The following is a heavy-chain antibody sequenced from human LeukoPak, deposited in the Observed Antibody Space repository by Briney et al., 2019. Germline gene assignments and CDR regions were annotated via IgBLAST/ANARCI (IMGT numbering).Heavy chain of an antibody. J-gene: IGHJ4*02. CDR1: GGSFSGYY. V-gene: IGHV4-34*01. CDR3: ARGREPKTYYYDSSGYYFDY. Sequence: SETLSLTCAVYGGSFSGYYWSWIRQPPGKGLEWIGEINHSGSTNYNPSLKSRVTISVDTSKNQFSLKLSSVTAADTAVYYCARGREPKTYYYDSSGYYFDYWGQGTLVTVSS. D-gene: IGHD3-22*01. CDR2: INHSGST.